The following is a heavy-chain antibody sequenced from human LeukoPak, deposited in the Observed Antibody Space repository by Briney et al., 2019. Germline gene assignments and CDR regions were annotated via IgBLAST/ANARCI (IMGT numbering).Heavy chain of an antibody. D-gene: IGHD6-19*01. V-gene: IGHV1-18*01. J-gene: IGHJ4*02. CDR2: ISAYNGNT. CDR1: GFTFTNFG. Sequence: GASVKVSCKTSGFTFTNFGISWVRQAPGQGLEWMGWISAYNGNTNYAQKLQGRVTMTTDTSTSTAYMELRSLRSDDTAVYYCARSPYSSGWCDGPKYDYWGQGTLVTVSS. CDR3: ARSPYSSGWCDGPKYDY.